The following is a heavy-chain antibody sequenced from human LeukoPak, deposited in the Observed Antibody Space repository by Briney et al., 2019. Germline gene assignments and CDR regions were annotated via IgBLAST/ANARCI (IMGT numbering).Heavy chain of an antibody. D-gene: IGHD4-17*01. Sequence: PGGSLRLSCAASGFTFSSYAMSWVRQAPGKGLEWVSAISGSGGSTYYADSVKGRFTISRDNSKNTLYLQMNSLRAEDTAVYYCAKDPFGLHGDYVPGGYWGQGTLVTVSS. J-gene: IGHJ4*02. CDR1: GFTFSSYA. V-gene: IGHV3-23*01. CDR2: ISGSGGST. CDR3: AKDPFGLHGDYVPGGY.